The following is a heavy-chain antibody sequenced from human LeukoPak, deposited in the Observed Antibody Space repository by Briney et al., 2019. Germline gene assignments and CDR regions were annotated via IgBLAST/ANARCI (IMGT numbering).Heavy chain of an antibody. CDR3: ARRDFWSGYYNY. CDR2: IYTSGST. Sequence: TLSLTCTVSGGSISGGSYYWSWIRQPAGKGLEWIGRIYTSGSTNYNPSLKSRVTISGDTSKNQYSLKLTSVTAADTAVYYCARRDFWSGYYNYWGQGTLVTVSS. D-gene: IGHD3-3*01. CDR1: GGSISGGSYY. J-gene: IGHJ4*02. V-gene: IGHV4-61*02.